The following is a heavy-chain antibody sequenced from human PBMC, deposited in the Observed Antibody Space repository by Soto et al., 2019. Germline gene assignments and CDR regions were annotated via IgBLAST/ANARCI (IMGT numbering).Heavy chain of an antibody. CDR3: ARRVGYGMDV. J-gene: IGHJ6*02. CDR2: INPNSGGT. V-gene: IGHV1-2*04. Sequence: ASVNVSCKASGYTFTGYYMHWVRQAPGQGLEWMGWINPNSGGTNYAQKFQGWVTMTRDESTSTAYMELSSLRSEDTAVYYCARRVGYGMDVWGQGTTVTVSS. D-gene: IGHD3-10*01. CDR1: GYTFTGYY.